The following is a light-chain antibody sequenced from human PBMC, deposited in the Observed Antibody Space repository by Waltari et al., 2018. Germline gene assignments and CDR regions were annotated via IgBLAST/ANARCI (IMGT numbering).Light chain of an antibody. CDR3: AAWDDSLNGVV. CDR1: SSNIGSNT. CDR2: SNN. J-gene: IGLJ2*01. Sequence: QSVLTQPPSASGTPGQRVTISCSGSSSNIGSNTVKWYPQLPGTAPKLLIYSNNQRPSGVPDRFSGSKSGTSASLAISGLQSEDEADYYCAAWDDSLNGVVFGGGTKLTVL. V-gene: IGLV1-44*01.